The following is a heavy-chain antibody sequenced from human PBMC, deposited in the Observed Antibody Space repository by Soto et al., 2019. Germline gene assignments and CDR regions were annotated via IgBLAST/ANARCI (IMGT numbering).Heavy chain of an antibody. CDR2: IRYDGSNK. CDR1: GFSFSSYR. D-gene: IGHD1-26*01. V-gene: IGHV3-33*03. J-gene: IGHJ3*01. CDR3: ARAQYTGSYFDACDV. Sequence: GSLRLSCAASGFSFSSYRMHMVRQAPGKGLDWVDVIRYDGSNKYYAESVEGRFTISRDNSKNTLYVQMNSLTVEDTAVYYCARAQYTGSYFDACDVWCQGTMVTVSS.